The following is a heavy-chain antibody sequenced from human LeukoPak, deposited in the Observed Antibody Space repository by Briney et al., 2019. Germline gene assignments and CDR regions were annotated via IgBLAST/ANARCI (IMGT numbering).Heavy chain of an antibody. CDR3: AKGMVVVVPAGMDV. Sequence: PGGSLRLSCAASGFTFSSYGMHWVRQAPGKGLEWVAFIRYDGSNKYYADSVKGRFTISRDNSKNTLYLQMNSLRAEDTAVYYCAKGMVVVVPAGMDVWGKGTTVTVSS. D-gene: IGHD2-2*01. CDR1: GFTFSSYG. J-gene: IGHJ6*03. V-gene: IGHV3-30*02. CDR2: IRYDGSNK.